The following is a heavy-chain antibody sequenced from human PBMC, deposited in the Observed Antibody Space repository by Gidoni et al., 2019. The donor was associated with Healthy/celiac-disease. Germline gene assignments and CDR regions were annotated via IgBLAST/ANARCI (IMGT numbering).Heavy chain of an antibody. J-gene: IGHJ6*02. CDR3: ARDVILYCSSTSCYREGYYYYGMDV. CDR2: IYTSGST. D-gene: IGHD2-2*02. CDR1: GGSISSGSYY. Sequence: QVQLQESGPGLVKPSQTLSLTCTVSGGSISSGSYYCSCTRQPAGKGLEWSGRIYTSGSTNYNPSLKSRVTISVDTSKNQFSLKLSSVTAADTAVYYCARDVILYCSSTSCYREGYYYYGMDVWGQGTTVTVSS. V-gene: IGHV4-61*02.